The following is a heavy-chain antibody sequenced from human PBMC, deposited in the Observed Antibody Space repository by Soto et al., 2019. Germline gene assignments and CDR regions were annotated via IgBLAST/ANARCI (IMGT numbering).Heavy chain of an antibody. J-gene: IGHJ6*02. V-gene: IGHV3-74*01. CDR3: ASWAVTTGYYYGMDV. D-gene: IGHD4-17*01. CDR2: INSDGSST. CDR1: GFTFSSYW. Sequence: PGGSLRLSCAASGFTFSSYWMHWVRQAPGKGLVWVSRINSDGSSTSYADSVKGRFTISRDNAKNTLYLQMNSLRAEDTAVYYCASWAVTTGYYYGMDVWGQGTTVTVSS.